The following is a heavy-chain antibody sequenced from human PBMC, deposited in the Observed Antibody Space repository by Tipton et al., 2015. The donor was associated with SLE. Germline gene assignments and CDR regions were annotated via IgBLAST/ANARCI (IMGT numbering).Heavy chain of an antibody. CDR1: GGSFSGYY. Sequence: TLSLTCAVYGGSFSGYYWSWIRQPPGKGLEWIGEINHSGSTNHNPSLESRVTISVDTSKNQLSLKLSAVTAADTAVYYCARALWKGGDYWGQGTLVTVSS. CDR3: ARALWKGGDY. J-gene: IGHJ4*02. D-gene: IGHD1-1*01. CDR2: INHSGST. V-gene: IGHV4-34*01.